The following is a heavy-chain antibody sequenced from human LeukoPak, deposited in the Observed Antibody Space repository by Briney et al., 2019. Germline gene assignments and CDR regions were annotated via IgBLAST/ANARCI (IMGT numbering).Heavy chain of an antibody. Sequence: GGSPKLSCAASGFTVSSNYMSWVRQAPGKGLEWVSVIYSGGRTYYADSVKGRFTISRDNSKNTLNLQMNSLRAEDTAVYYCARPIPADAGAFDIWGQGTMVTVSS. J-gene: IGHJ3*02. CDR3: ARPIPADAGAFDI. CDR1: GFTVSSNY. V-gene: IGHV3-66*04. CDR2: IYSGGRT. D-gene: IGHD6-13*01.